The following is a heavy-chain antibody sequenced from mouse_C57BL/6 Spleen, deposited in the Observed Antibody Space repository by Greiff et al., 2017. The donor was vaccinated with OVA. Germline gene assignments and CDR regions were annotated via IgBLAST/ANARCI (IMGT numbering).Heavy chain of an antibody. CDR1: GYTFTSYW. CDR2: IHPNSGST. J-gene: IGHJ4*01. Sequence: VQLQQPGAELVKPGASVKLSCKASGYTFTSYWMHWVKQRPGQGLEWIGMIHPNSGSTNYNEKFKSKATLTVDKSSSTAYMQLSSLTSEDSAVYYCARSPTVVEAMDYWGQGTSVTVSS. CDR3: ARSPTVVEAMDY. V-gene: IGHV1-64*01. D-gene: IGHD1-1*01.